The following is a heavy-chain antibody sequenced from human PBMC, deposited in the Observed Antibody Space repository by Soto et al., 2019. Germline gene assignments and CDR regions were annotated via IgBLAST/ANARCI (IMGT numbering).Heavy chain of an antibody. Sequence: SETLSLGCAVYGGSFSGDYWSWIRQPPGKGRGWIGEINHSGSTNYNPSLKSRVTISVDTSKNQFSLKLSSVTAADTAVYYCARSTYYDFWSGYYCGMDVWGQGTTITV. J-gene: IGHJ6*02. CDR1: GGSFSGDY. CDR3: ARSTYYDFWSGYYCGMDV. CDR2: INHSGST. V-gene: IGHV4-34*01. D-gene: IGHD3-3*01.